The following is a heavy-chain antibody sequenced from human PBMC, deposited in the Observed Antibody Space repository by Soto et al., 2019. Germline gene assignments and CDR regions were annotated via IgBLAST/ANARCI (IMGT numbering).Heavy chain of an antibody. CDR2: ISGSGGST. V-gene: IGHV3-23*01. CDR3: AKAYYDFWSGYYSAYYFDY. J-gene: IGHJ4*02. CDR1: GFTFSSYA. D-gene: IGHD3-3*01. Sequence: GGSLRLSCAASGFTFSSYAMSWVRQAPGKGLEWVSAISGSGGSTYYADSVKGRFTISRDNSKNTLYLQMNSLRAEDTAVYYCAKAYYDFWSGYYSAYYFDYWGQGTLVTVSS.